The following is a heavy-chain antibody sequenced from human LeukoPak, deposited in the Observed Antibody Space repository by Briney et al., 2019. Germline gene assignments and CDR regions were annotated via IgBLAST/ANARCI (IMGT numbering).Heavy chain of an antibody. Sequence: PGGSVSLSCSASGFTFRSYSMNGVRQAPGKALEWVSSLSSRSSYIYYAGAVKGRFTISRDNAKISVYLQMNSLRAEDTAVYYCARDGVTTVGYYYYYGMDVWGQGTTVTVSS. D-gene: IGHD4-11*01. V-gene: IGHV3-21*01. CDR2: LSSRSSYI. J-gene: IGHJ6*02. CDR1: GFTFRSYS. CDR3: ARDGVTTVGYYYYYGMDV.